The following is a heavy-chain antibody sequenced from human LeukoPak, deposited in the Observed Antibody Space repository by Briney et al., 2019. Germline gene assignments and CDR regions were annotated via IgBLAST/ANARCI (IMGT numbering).Heavy chain of an antibody. V-gene: IGHV4-39*07. CDR1: GGSISSSSYY. CDR2: IYYSGST. CDR3: AREGGIVGATTGGYFDY. Sequence: PSETLSLTCTVSGGSISSSSYYWGWIRQPPGKGLEWIGSIYYSGSTYYNPSLKSRVTISVDTSKNQFSLKLSSVTAADTAVYYCAREGGIVGATTGGYFDYWGQGTLVTVSS. J-gene: IGHJ4*02. D-gene: IGHD1-26*01.